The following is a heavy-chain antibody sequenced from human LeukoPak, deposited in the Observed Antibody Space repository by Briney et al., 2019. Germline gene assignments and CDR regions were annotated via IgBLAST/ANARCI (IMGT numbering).Heavy chain of an antibody. D-gene: IGHD5-12*01. Sequence: PSETLSLTCTVSGGSISSSSYYWGWIRQPPGKGLEWIGSIYYSGSTYYNPSLKSRVTISVDTSKNQFSLKLSSVTAADTAVYYCAHGGQWLREPQRALDIWGQGTMVTVSS. CDR3: AHGGQWLREPQRALDI. J-gene: IGHJ3*02. CDR2: IYYSGST. CDR1: GGSISSSSYY. V-gene: IGHV4-39*07.